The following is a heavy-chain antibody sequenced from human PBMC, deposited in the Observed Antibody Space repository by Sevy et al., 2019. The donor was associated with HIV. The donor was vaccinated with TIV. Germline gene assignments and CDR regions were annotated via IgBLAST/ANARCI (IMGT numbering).Heavy chain of an antibody. J-gene: IGHJ4*02. D-gene: IGHD2-8*01. Sequence: GGSLRLSCAASGFTFSIYTMSWVRQAPGKGLEWVSTFCFGGSKIYYADSVKGRFTISRDNSRNTVYLQMNSLRVDDTALYYCAREGCTRPHDYWGQGTLVTVSS. CDR3: AREGCTRPHDY. V-gene: IGHV3-23*01. CDR1: GFTFSIYT. CDR2: FCFGGSKI.